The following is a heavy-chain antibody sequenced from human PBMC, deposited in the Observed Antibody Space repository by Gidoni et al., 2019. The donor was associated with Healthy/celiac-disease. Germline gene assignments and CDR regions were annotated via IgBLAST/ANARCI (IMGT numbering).Heavy chain of an antibody. D-gene: IGHD6-13*01. V-gene: IGHV3-53*02. CDR3: AREKGIAFDY. Sequence: EVPLVETGGGLLQPGGSLSLSCAASGFTVSSNYLGWVRQAPGKGLEWVSVIYSGGSTYYADSVKGRFTISRDNSKNTLYLQMNSLRAEDTAVYYCAREKGIAFDYWGQGTLVTVSS. J-gene: IGHJ4*02. CDR2: IYSGGST. CDR1: GFTVSSNY.